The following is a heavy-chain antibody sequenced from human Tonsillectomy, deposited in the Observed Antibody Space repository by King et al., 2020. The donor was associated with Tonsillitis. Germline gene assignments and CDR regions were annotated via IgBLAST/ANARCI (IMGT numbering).Heavy chain of an antibody. CDR1: GFTFSNYG. CDR3: AKYVSGRDGGGGY. CDR2: ISYDGSNK. J-gene: IGHJ4*02. V-gene: IGHV3-30*18. Sequence: VQLVESGGGVVQPGRSLRLSCAASGFTFSNYGMHWVRQAQGKGLEWVAVISYDGSNKYYADSVKGQFTISRDNSKSTLSLQMNSLRAEGTAVYYWAKYVSGRDGGGGYWSQGTLVTVSS. D-gene: IGHD2-21*01.